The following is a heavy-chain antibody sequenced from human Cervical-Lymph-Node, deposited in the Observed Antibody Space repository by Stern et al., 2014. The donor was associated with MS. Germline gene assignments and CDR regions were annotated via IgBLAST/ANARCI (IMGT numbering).Heavy chain of an antibody. Sequence: QVQLVESGAEVKKPGSSVRVSCKASGGTFANYTISWVRQAPGQGLQWMGEIIPFCGITTYAQNFQGRLTITADTSTNTACMELSSLRSEDTAVYYCARYSGWGQGTLVIVSS. D-gene: IGHD2-21*01. CDR3: ARYSG. CDR1: GGTFANYT. V-gene: IGHV1-69*17. J-gene: IGHJ4*02. CDR2: IIPFCGIT.